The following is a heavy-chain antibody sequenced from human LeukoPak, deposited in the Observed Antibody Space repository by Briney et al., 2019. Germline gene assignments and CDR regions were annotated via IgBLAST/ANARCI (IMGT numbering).Heavy chain of an antibody. V-gene: IGHV4-34*01. CDR2: ISHSGGT. J-gene: IGHJ4*02. CDR1: GGSFSGYY. CDR3: ASFRWPVGFEY. Sequence: PSETLSLTCAVYGGSFSGYYWSYIRQTPGKGLEWIGEISHSGGTNYNPSLKSRLTISVHTSKNQFSLKLNSVTAADTAVYYCASFRWPVGFEYWDQGTLVTVSS. D-gene: IGHD2-15*01.